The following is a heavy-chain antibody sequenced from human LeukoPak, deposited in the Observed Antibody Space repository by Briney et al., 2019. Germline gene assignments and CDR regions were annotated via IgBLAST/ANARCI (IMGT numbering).Heavy chain of an antibody. CDR2: IYYTGST. CDR1: GGSIGSGDYY. Sequence: SETLSLTCTVSGGSIGSGDYYWSWIRQSPGKGLEWIGYIYYTGSTYYNPSLKSRVTISVDTSKNQFSLKLSSVTAADTAVYYCASSVGATTAGFDYWGQGTLVTVSS. D-gene: IGHD1-26*01. V-gene: IGHV4-30-4*01. J-gene: IGHJ4*02. CDR3: ASSVGATTAGFDY.